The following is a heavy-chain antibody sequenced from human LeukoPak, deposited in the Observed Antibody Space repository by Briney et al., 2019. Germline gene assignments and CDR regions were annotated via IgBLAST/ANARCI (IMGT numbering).Heavy chain of an antibody. V-gene: IGHV3-30-3*01. CDR3: ARDSYYDFWSGYPRDAFDI. CDR2: ISYDGSNK. CDR1: GFTFSSYA. Sequence: PGGSLRLSCAASGFTFSSYAMHWVRQAPGKGLEWVAVISYDGSNKYYADSVKGRFTISRDNSKNTLYLQMNSLRAEDTAVYYCARDSYYDFWSGYPRDAFDIWGQGTMVTVSS. J-gene: IGHJ3*02. D-gene: IGHD3-3*01.